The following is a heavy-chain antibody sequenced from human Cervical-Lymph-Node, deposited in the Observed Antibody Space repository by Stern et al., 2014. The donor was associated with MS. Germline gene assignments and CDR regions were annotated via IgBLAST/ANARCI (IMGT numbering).Heavy chain of an antibody. Sequence: QVQLQESGPGLVKPSGTLSLTCAVSGDSISSSNWWNWVRQAPGKGLEWIGEIYHSGSTNYNPSLKSQVTMSVDKSKNQVSLKLISVTAADTAVYYCARNKGEGVTGPFDPWGQGTLVTVSS. CDR1: GDSISSSNW. CDR2: IYHSGST. J-gene: IGHJ5*02. D-gene: IGHD2-8*02. CDR3: ARNKGEGVTGPFDP. V-gene: IGHV4-4*02.